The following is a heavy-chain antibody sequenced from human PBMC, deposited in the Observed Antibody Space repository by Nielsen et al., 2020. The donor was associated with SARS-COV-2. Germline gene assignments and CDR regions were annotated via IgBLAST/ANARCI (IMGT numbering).Heavy chain of an antibody. CDR1: GFTFSNYW. V-gene: IGHV3-74*01. CDR3: ARGHLELVY. D-gene: IGHD1-7*01. CDR2: INADGSST. J-gene: IGHJ4*02. Sequence: GESLKISCAASGFTFSNYWMHWVRQVPGKGLVWVSRINADGSSTSYADYVKGRFTISRDNAKTSLYLQMNSLRAEDTAVYYCARGHLELVYWGQGTLVTVSS.